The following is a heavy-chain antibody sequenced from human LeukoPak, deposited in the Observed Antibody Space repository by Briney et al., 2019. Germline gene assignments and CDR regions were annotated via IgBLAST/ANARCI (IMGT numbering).Heavy chain of an antibody. CDR1: GFTFSSYW. J-gene: IGHJ4*02. CDR3: AGGRYSSRIDY. V-gene: IGHV3-7*04. D-gene: IGHD6-13*01. Sequence: GGSLRLSCAASGFTFSSYWMSWVRQAPGKGLEWVANIKQDGSEKYYVDSVKGRFTISRDNAKNSLYLQMNSLRAEDTAVYYCAGGRYSSRIDYWGQGTLVTVSS. CDR2: IKQDGSEK.